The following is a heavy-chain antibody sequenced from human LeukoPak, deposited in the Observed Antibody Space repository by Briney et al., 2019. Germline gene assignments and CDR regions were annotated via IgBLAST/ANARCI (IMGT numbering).Heavy chain of an antibody. D-gene: IGHD5-12*01. CDR2: INHSGST. Sequence: SETLSLTCAVYGGSFSGYYWSWIRQPPGKGLEWIGEINHSGSTNYNPSLKSRVTISVDTSKNQFSLKLSSVTAADTAVYYCGRVSGVGYGGYENYWGQGTLVTVSS. CDR1: GGSFSGYY. V-gene: IGHV4-34*01. J-gene: IGHJ4*02. CDR3: GRVSGVGYGGYENY.